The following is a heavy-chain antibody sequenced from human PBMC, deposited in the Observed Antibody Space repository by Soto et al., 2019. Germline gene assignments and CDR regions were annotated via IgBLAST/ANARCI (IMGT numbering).Heavy chain of an antibody. CDR3: SEAPRIAVSAFIDY. V-gene: IGHV1-18*01. CDR2: ISAYNGNT. D-gene: IGHD6-19*01. CDR1: GYTFTSYG. Sequence: QVQLVQSGAEVKKPGASVKVSCKASGYTFTSYGISWVRQAPGQGLEWMGWISAYNGNTNYAQKLQGRVTMTTDTYTSTAYMELRSLRSDDTAVYYCSEAPRIAVSAFIDYWGQGTLVTVSS. J-gene: IGHJ4*02.